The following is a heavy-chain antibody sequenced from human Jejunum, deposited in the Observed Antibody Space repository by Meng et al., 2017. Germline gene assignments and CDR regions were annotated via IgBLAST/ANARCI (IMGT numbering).Heavy chain of an antibody. V-gene: IGHV1-46*01. CDR2: INPTTGNT. J-gene: IGHJ4*02. D-gene: IGHD6-19*01. CDR1: GYSFTTYY. Sequence: QGQLVQSGAEVKKPGASVKVSCKASGYSFTTYYIHWVRQAPGQGLEWMGLINPTTGNTNYAQEFQGRVTMTRDTSTSTVYMELSSLRSEDTAIYYCARPTVAVKFTGSGYWGQGTLVTVSS. CDR3: ARPTVAVKFTGSGY.